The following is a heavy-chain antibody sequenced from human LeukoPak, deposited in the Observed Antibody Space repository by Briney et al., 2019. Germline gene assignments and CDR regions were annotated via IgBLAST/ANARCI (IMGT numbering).Heavy chain of an antibody. V-gene: IGHV4-34*01. Sequence: SETLSLTCAVYGGSFSGYYWSWIRQPPGKGLEWIGDINHSGSTNYNPSLKSRVTISVDTSKNQFSLKLSSVTAADTAVYYCARGRGRYYDFWSGYYGYFDYWGQGTLVTVSS. CDR1: GGSFSGYY. D-gene: IGHD3-3*01. CDR2: INHSGST. CDR3: ARGRGRYYDFWSGYYGYFDY. J-gene: IGHJ4*02.